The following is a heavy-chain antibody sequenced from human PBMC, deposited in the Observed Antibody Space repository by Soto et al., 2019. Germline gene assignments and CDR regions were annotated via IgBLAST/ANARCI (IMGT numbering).Heavy chain of an antibody. Sequence: PGESLKISCKGSGYSFTSYWIGWVRQMPGKGLEWMGIIYPGDSDTRYSPSFQGQVTISADKSISTAYLQWSSLKASDTAMYYCAITYYDILTGYYKKAPGDYYGMDVWGQGTTVTVSS. J-gene: IGHJ6*02. CDR1: GYSFTSYW. D-gene: IGHD3-9*01. CDR3: AITYYDILTGYYKKAPGDYYGMDV. CDR2: IYPGDSDT. V-gene: IGHV5-51*01.